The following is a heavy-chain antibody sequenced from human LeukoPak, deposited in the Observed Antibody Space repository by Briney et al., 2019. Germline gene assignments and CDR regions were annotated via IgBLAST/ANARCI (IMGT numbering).Heavy chain of an antibody. CDR2: IKQDGSEK. J-gene: IGHJ4*02. D-gene: IGHD5-18*01. CDR3: AKTRYGYRGYFDY. CDR1: GFTFSNYW. Sequence: TGGSLRLSCAASGFTFSNYWMSWVRQAPGKGLQWVANIKQDGSEKYYVDSVKGRFTISRDNSKNTLYLQMNSLRAEDTAVYYCAKTRYGYRGYFDYWGQGTLVTVSS. V-gene: IGHV3-7*01.